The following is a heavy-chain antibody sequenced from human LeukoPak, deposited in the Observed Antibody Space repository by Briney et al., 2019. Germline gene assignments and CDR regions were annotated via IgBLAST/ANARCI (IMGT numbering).Heavy chain of an antibody. J-gene: IGHJ4*02. Sequence: GGSLRLSCAASGFTVSSDYMSWVRQAPGKGLEWVSGISGSGGATYYADSVKGRFTVSGDDPHNTLYLQMNSVRAEDTAVYFCARGGVDHYGSGTYYLMYYFDHWGQGALVTVSS. CDR2: ISGSGGAT. D-gene: IGHD3-10*01. V-gene: IGHV3-23*01. CDR1: GFTVSSDY. CDR3: ARGGVDHYGSGTYYLMYYFDH.